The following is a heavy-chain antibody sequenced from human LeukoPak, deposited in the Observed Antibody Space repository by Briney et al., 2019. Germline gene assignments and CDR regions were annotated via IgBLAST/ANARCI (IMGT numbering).Heavy chain of an antibody. V-gene: IGHV4-39*01. CDR1: GGSISSSSHY. D-gene: IGHD1-1*01. CDR3: ARSDCLASTCINFYAMDV. CDR2: IHNGGST. J-gene: IGHJ6*02. Sequence: SETLSLTCTVSGGSISSSSHYWGWIRQPPGNGLEWIGNIHNGGSTYYNPSLENRVTMSVDTSKNQVSLRLTSVTAADTAVYYCARSDCLASTCINFYAMDVWGQGTTVTVSS.